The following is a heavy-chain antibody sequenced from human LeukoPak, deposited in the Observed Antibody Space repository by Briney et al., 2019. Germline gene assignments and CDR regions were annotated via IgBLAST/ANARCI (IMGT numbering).Heavy chain of an antibody. V-gene: IGHV3-9*01. CDR1: GCTLHDYA. CDR2: ISWNSGSI. CDR3: AKDVGYSYGYGRIDY. Sequence: GGSLPVTCAASGCTLHDYAMHWVRQAPGKGLEGLSGISWNSGSIGYAASVKGRFTISRDNAKHSLYLQMNSLRAEDTALYYCAKDVGYSYGYGRIDYWGEGTLVTVSS. D-gene: IGHD5-18*01. J-gene: IGHJ4*02.